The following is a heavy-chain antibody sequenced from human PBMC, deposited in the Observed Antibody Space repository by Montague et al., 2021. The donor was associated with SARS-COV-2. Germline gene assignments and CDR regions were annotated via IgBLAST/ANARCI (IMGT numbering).Heavy chain of an antibody. CDR1: GGSISSSSYY. CDR2: FYYSAST. CDR3: ARPHGSGPCSDAFDI. Sequence: SETLSLTCTVSGGSISSSSYYWGWIRQPPGKGLEWIGSFYYSASTYYNPSLKSRVTISVDTSKNQFSVKLSSVTAADTAVYYCARPHGSGPCSDAFDIWGQGTMVTVSS. J-gene: IGHJ3*02. D-gene: IGHD3-10*01. V-gene: IGHV4-39*01.